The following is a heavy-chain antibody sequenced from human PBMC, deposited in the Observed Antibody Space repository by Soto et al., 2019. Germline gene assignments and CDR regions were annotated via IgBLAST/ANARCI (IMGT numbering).Heavy chain of an antibody. CDR2: IYYSGST. J-gene: IGHJ4*02. CDR3: ARAPLFETSGYHFGS. CDR1: GGSITTAGYY. V-gene: IGHV4-31*03. Sequence: QVQLQESGPGLVKPSQTLSLTCTVSGGSITTAGYYWGWIRRHPGKGLEWIGFIYYSGSTPYNPSLKSRVTISAATSSNQSSLSLSSATAAATAVYYCARAPLFETSGYHFGSWGEGCLVSVSS. D-gene: IGHD3-22*01.